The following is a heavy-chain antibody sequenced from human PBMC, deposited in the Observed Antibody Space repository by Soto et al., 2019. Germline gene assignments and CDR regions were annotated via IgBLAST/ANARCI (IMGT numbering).Heavy chain of an antibody. J-gene: IGHJ4*02. CDR2: VNPSGGHT. V-gene: IGHV1-46*01. CDR3: ARGGHVVVVTAALDY. Sequence: QVQLMQSGAEVKKPGASVKVSCKASGDTFTDYYIHWVRQAPGQRLEWMGTVNPSGGHTTYAQHFRGRVTMTRDTSTSTLYMELTSLRSEDTAVYYCARGGHVVVVTAALDYWGQGTLVTVSS. D-gene: IGHD2-21*02. CDR1: GDTFTDYY.